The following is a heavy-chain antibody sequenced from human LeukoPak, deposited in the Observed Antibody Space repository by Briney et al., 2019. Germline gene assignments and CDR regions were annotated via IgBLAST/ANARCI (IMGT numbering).Heavy chain of an antibody. V-gene: IGHV1-69*13. CDR1: GGTFSSYA. J-gene: IGHJ4*02. CDR3: ARGRGGYSYGYFDY. CDR2: IIPIFGTA. D-gene: IGHD5-18*01. Sequence: PLASVKVSCKASGGTFSSYAISWVRQAPGQGLEWMGGIIPIFGTANYAQKFQGRVTITADESTSTAYMELSSLRSEDTAVYYCARGRGGYSYGYFDYWGQGTLVTVSS.